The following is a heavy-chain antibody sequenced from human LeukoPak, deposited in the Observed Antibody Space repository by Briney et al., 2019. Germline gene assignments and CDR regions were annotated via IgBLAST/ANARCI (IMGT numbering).Heavy chain of an antibody. J-gene: IGHJ6*02. CDR1: GYTFTSYG. Sequence: GASVKVSCKASGYTFTSYGISWVRQAPGQGLEWMGWISAYNGNTNYAQKLQGRVTMTTDTSTSTAYMELRSLRSDDTAVYYCARVRGSYYYYYGMDVWGQGTTVTVSS. D-gene: IGHD1-26*01. V-gene: IGHV1-18*01. CDR2: ISAYNGNT. CDR3: ARVRGSYYYYYGMDV.